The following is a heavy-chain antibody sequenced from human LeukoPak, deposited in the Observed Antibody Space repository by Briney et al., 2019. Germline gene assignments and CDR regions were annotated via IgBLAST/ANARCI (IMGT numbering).Heavy chain of an antibody. CDR3: ARGLYYYGSGTDNWFDP. V-gene: IGHV3-48*01. CDR2: ISSSSSTI. Sequence: PGGSLRLSCAASGFTFSSYSMNWVRQAPGKGLEWVSYISSSSSTIYYADSVKGRFTISRDNAKNSLYLQMNSLRAEDTAVYYCARGLYYYGSGTDNWFDPWGQGTLVTVSS. D-gene: IGHD3-10*01. CDR1: GFTFSSYS. J-gene: IGHJ5*02.